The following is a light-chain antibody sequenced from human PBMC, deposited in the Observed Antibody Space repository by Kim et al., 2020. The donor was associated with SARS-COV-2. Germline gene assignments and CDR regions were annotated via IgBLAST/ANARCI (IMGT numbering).Light chain of an antibody. V-gene: IGKV3-11*01. CDR2: GAS. J-gene: IGKJ5*01. Sequence: LSPGERAPLSCRASQSVTTSVVWYQQKHGQAPSLLIYGASSRATGIPARFSGSGSGTDFTLTISSLEPEDFAVYYCQQRSSWPVTFGQGTRLEIK. CDR3: QQRSSWPVT. CDR1: QSVTTS.